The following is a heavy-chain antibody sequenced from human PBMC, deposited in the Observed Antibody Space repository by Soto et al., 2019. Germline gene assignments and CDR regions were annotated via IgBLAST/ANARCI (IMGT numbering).Heavy chain of an antibody. V-gene: IGHV3-30*04. J-gene: IGHJ4*02. Sequence: QVQLVESGGGVVQSGGSLRLSCVDPGFTFTTYALHWIRQAPGKGLGGVAVISANGNKQYYADSVKGRFTIYRDTSKSTLYLQMTSLRPDDTAVYYCASGAGFYYDTSRYWGQGTLVTVSS. D-gene: IGHD3-22*01. CDR2: ISANGNKQ. CDR3: ASGAGFYYDTSRY. CDR1: GFTFTTYA.